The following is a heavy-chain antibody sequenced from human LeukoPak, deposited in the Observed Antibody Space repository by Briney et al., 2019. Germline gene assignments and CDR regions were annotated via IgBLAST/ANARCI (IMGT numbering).Heavy chain of an antibody. V-gene: IGHV1-69*13. CDR2: IIPIFGTA. CDR1: GGTFSSYA. Sequence: SVKVSCKASGGTFSSYAISWVRQAPGQGLEWMGGIIPIFGTANYAQKFQGRVTITADESTSTAHMELSSLRSEDTAVYYCASLGATGYYYYYYYMDVWGKGTTVTISS. D-gene: IGHD1-26*01. J-gene: IGHJ6*03. CDR3: ASLGATGYYYYYYYMDV.